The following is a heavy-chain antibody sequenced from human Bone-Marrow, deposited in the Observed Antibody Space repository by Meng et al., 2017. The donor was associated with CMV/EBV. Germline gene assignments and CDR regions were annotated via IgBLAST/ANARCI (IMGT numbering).Heavy chain of an antibody. J-gene: IGHJ2*01. CDR1: GYTFTSYG. CDR3: ARDPPLLEYGPPFDL. D-gene: IGHD4-17*01. Sequence: QVWRVQFGGEVKKPGASVKASCKASGYTFTSYGISWVRKAPGQGLEWMGWISAYNGNTNYAQKLQGRVTMTTDTSTSTAYMELRSLRSDDTAVYYCARDPPLLEYGPPFDLWGRGTLVTVSS. CDR2: ISAYNGNT. V-gene: IGHV1-18*01.